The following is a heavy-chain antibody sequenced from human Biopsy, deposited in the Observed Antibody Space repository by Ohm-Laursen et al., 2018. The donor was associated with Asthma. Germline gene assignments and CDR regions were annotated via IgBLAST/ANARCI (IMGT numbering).Heavy chain of an antibody. Sequence: SDTLSLTCTVSGGSMTPTSHYWDWIRQAPGKGLAWIGYISYGGKTSYNPSLKNRVTISRDTSKNQFSLRLTSVTAADTAVYFCARRITIFGVVQKDHGMDAWGQGTTVIVSS. V-gene: IGHV4-39*01. CDR2: ISYGGKT. CDR3: ARRITIFGVVQKDHGMDA. J-gene: IGHJ6*02. D-gene: IGHD3-3*01. CDR1: GGSMTPTSHY.